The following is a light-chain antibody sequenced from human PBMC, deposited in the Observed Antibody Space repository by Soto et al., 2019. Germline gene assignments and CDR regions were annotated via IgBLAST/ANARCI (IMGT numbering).Light chain of an antibody. CDR3: QQYNNWPPII. V-gene: IGKV3-15*01. J-gene: IGKJ5*01. Sequence: EIVLTQSPGTLSLSPGERVTLSCRASQSVRSNLAWYQQKPGQSPRLLIYGASTRATGIPARFSGSGSGTEFTLTISSLQSEDFAVYYCQQYNNWPPIIFGQGTRLEIK. CDR1: QSVRSN. CDR2: GAS.